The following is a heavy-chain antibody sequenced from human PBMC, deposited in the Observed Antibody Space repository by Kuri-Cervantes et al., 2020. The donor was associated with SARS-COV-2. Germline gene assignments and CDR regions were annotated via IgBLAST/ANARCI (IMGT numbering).Heavy chain of an antibody. CDR2: INPNSGGT. Sequence: ASVKVSCKASGYTFTGYYMHWVRQAPGQGLEWMGWINPNSGGTNYAQKFQGWVTMTRDTSISTAYMELGRLRSDDTAAYYCARGLDTAMAYYFDYWGQGTLVTVSS. J-gene: IGHJ4*02. CDR1: GYTFTGYY. D-gene: IGHD5-18*01. V-gene: IGHV1-2*04. CDR3: ARGLDTAMAYYFDY.